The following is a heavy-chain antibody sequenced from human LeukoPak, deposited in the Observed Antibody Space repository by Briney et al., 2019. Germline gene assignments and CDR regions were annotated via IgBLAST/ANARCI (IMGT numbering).Heavy chain of an antibody. D-gene: IGHD2-15*01. J-gene: IGHJ5*02. CDR3: ARGLGYCSGGSCYRRFDP. CDR2: IIPIFGTA. CDR1: GGTFSSYA. Sequence: SVKVSCKASGGTFSSYAISWVRQAPGQGLEWMGGIIPIFGTANYAQKFQGRVTITADESTSTAYMELSSLRSEDTAVYYCARGLGYCSGGSCYRRFDPWGQGTLVTVSS. V-gene: IGHV1-69*01.